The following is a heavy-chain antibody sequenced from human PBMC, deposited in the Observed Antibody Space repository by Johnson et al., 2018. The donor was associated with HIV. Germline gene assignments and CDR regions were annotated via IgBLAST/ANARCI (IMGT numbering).Heavy chain of an antibody. CDR2: MSYAGTNE. CDR3: ATISVIPSRVNDAFDI. V-gene: IGHV3-30*03. CDR1: GFTFSNHA. D-gene: IGHD3-16*02. J-gene: IGHJ3*02. Sequence: QEQLVESGGGVVQPGRSLRLSCAASGFTFSNHAMYWVRQAPGKGLEWVALMSYAGTNEYYADSVKGRFTISRDNSKNTLYLQMNSLRAEDTAVYYCATISVIPSRVNDAFDIWGQGTMVTVSS.